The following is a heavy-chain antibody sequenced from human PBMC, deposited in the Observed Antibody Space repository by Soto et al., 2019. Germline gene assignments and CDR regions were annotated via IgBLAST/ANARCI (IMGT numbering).Heavy chain of an antibody. CDR2: IRSRAYGGTP. J-gene: IGHJ6*02. CDR1: GFTFGDYT. CDR3: VSRGVNVGGPLTYGMDV. D-gene: IGHD3-10*01. Sequence: HPGGSLRLSCTGSGFTFGDYTMNWVRLAPGKGLEWVGFIRSRAYGGTPEYAASVKGRFSISRDDSKTVVYLQMNSLKTEDTAVYYCVSRGVNVGGPLTYGMDVWGQGTSVTVSS. V-gene: IGHV3-49*04.